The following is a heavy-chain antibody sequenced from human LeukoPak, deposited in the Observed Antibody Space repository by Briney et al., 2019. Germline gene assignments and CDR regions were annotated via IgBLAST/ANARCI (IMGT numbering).Heavy chain of an antibody. J-gene: IGHJ5*02. CDR1: GFTFSSYW. Sequence: PGGSLRLSCAASGFTFSSYWMNWARQAPGKGLEWVSHIRSTGDTFYADSVKGRFTISRDNARNSLYLQMNSLRAEDTAMYYCARDAGNSGYGCDLWGQGTLVTVSS. CDR2: IRSTGDT. V-gene: IGHV3-48*01. D-gene: IGHD5-12*01. CDR3: ARDAGNSGYGCDL.